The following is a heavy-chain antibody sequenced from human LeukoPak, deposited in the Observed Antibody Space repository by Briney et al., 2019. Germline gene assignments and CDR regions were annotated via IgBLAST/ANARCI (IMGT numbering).Heavy chain of an antibody. CDR3: AREPLEALAGTSDY. CDR1: GFTFSSYE. V-gene: IGHV3-48*03. J-gene: IGHJ4*02. CDR2: ISSSGGTI. D-gene: IGHD6-19*01. Sequence: GGSLRLSCAASGFTFSSYEMNWVRQAPGKGLEWVSYISSSGGTIYYADSVKGRFTISRDNAKNSLYLQMNSLRAEDTAVYYCAREPLEALAGTSDYWGQGTLVTVSS.